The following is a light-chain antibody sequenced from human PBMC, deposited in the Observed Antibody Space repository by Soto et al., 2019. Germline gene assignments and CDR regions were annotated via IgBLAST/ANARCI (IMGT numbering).Light chain of an antibody. CDR3: CSYVGSSTLL. V-gene: IGLV2-23*02. CDR1: SSDIGSYNL. J-gene: IGLJ3*02. Sequence: QSALTQPASVSGSPGQSITVSCTGTSSDIGSYNLVSWYQHHPGKAPKLMIYAVSKRPSGVSSRFSGSKSGNTASLTISGLQAEDEADYFCCSYVGSSTLLFGGGTKLTVL. CDR2: AVS.